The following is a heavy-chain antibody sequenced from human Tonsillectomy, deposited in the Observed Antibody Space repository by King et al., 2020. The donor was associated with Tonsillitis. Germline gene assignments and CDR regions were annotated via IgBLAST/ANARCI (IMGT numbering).Heavy chain of an antibody. CDR1: GGSISSSSYY. J-gene: IGHJ5*02. D-gene: IGHD6-19*01. CDR2: IYYSGST. CDR3: ARHRGNSSGWYPPGWFDP. V-gene: IGHV4-39*07. Sequence: LQLQESGPGLVKPSETLSLTCTVSGGSISSSSYYWGWIRQPPGKGLEWIGSIYYSGSTYYNPSLKSRVTISVDTSKNQFSLKLSSVTAADTAVYYCARHRGNSSGWYPPGWFDPWGQGTLVTVSS.